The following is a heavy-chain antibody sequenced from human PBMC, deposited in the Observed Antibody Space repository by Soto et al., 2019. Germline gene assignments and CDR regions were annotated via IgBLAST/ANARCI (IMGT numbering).Heavy chain of an antibody. CDR1: GFTFNSYN. CDR3: ARDSIPMAAIDY. D-gene: IGHD2-2*02. Sequence: EVQLVESGGGLVKPGGSLRLSCATSGFTFNSYNMNWVRQAPGKGLEWVASISSSSTYIFHADSVKGRFTISRDNARNSLYLQMTKLDDEDTAVYYCARDSIPMAAIDYCGTGTLVTVSS. CDR2: ISSSSTYI. J-gene: IGHJ4*02. V-gene: IGHV3-21*01.